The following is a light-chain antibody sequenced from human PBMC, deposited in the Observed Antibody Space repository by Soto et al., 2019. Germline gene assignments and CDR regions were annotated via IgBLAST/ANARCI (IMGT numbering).Light chain of an antibody. CDR2: GAS. V-gene: IGKV3-15*01. CDR1: HSLSSSF. CDR3: HQYNNWPRT. Sequence: EIVLTQSPGTLSLSPGERATLSCRASHSLSSSFLAWYQQKPGQAPRLLIYGASTRATGIPARFSGSGSGTEFTLTISSLQSEDFAVYYCHQYNNWPRTFGQGTKVDIK. J-gene: IGKJ1*01.